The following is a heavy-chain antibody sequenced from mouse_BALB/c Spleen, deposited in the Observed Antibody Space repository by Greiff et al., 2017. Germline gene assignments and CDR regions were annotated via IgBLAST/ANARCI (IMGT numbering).Heavy chain of an antibody. D-gene: IGHD4-1*01. V-gene: IGHV7-3*02. J-gene: IGHJ2*01. CDR1: GFTFTDYY. Sequence: EVKLVESGGGLVQPGGSLRLSCATSGFTFTDYYMSWVRQPPGKALEWLGFIRNKANGYTTEYSASVKGRFTISRDNSQSILYLQMNTLRAEDSATYYCARDMGEANWDRFDYWGQGTTLTVSS. CDR2: IRNKANGYTT. CDR3: ARDMGEANWDRFDY.